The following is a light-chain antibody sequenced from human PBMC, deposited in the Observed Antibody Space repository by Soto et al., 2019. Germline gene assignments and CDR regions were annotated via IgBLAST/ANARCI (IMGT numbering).Light chain of an antibody. CDR1: QTVRSS. CDR3: QQHIGWPLT. V-gene: IGKV3-11*01. CDR2: EAS. Sequence: EIVLTQSPATLSLSPGKRVTLSCRASQTVRSSLAWYQQKPGQAPRLIIYEASNRATGIPARFSGSGSGTDFTLTISSLEPEDFVVYYCQQHIGWPLTFGGGTKVEI. J-gene: IGKJ4*01.